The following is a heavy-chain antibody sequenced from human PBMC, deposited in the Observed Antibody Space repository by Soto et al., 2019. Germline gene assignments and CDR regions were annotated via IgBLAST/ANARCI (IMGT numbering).Heavy chain of an antibody. J-gene: IGHJ6*02. CDR2: IYPGDSDT. V-gene: IGHV5-51*01. CDR1: GYSFTSYW. Sequence: PGESLKISCKGSGYSFTSYWIGWVRHMPGKGLEWMWIIYPGDSDTRYSPSFQGHVTISADKSISTAYLPWRSLKAWATAMYYCASPGIAEVGMLHYGMDVWGQGTTVPVSS. CDR3: ASPGIAEVGMLHYGMDV. D-gene: IGHD6-13*01.